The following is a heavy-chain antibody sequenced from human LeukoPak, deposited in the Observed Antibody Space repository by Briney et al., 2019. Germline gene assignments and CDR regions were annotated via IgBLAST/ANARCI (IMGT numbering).Heavy chain of an antibody. CDR3: ARFYSGGNKYYFEY. V-gene: IGHV1-69*05. D-gene: IGHD1/OR15-1a*01. J-gene: IGHJ4*02. CDR1: GGTFSSYA. CDR2: MIPIFGTA. Sequence: SVKVSCKASGGTFSSYAISWVRQAPGQGLEWMGRMIPIFGTANYAQKFQGRVTITTDASTSTASMEMSSLRSEDPAMYSCARFYSGGNKYYFEYWGQGTMVTVSS.